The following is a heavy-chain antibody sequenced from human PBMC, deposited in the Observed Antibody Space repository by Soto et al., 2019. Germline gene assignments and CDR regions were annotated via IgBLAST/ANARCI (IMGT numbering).Heavy chain of an antibody. CDR3: VASLAASGLNWLDP. CDR2: IFANGHT. Sequence: SETLSLTCIVSGGSISEKYWDWVRQPPGKGLEWIGLIFANGHTDYNPSLKSRVTMSVDASKNQFSLRLTSMTAADTAVYYCVASLAASGLNWLDPWGRGTLVTVSS. J-gene: IGHJ5*02. CDR1: GGSISEKY. D-gene: IGHD6-13*01. V-gene: IGHV4-4*07.